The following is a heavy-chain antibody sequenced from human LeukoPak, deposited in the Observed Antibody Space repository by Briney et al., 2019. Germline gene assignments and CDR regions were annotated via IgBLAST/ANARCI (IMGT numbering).Heavy chain of an antibody. J-gene: IGHJ4*02. Sequence: GGSLRHSCAASGFTFCNSWLTWVRQPPGKGLECVAKINQDGSQKYYVESVQGRFTISRDNAKNSLFLEMNSLRAEDAAMYYCATGARSRDHWGQGTLVTVSS. CDR3: ATGARSRDH. V-gene: IGHV3-7*05. CDR2: INQDGSQK. CDR1: GFTFCNSW.